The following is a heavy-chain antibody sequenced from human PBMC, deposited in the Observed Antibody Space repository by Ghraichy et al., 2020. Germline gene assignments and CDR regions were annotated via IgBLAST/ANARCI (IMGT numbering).Heavy chain of an antibody. V-gene: IGHV3-7*01. Sequence: GGSLRLSCVGSEFSFNKFWMSWVRQAPGKGLEWVASIKQSGGEKHYAVSLKGRIAISRDNTQNSLFLQLDSLRVDDTAVYYCARARGGWCTTTNCFAEYAEYWGEGTLVTVSS. J-gene: IGHJ4*02. CDR2: IKQSGGEK. CDR3: ARARGGWCTTTNCFAEYAEY. D-gene: IGHD1-26*01. CDR1: EFSFNKFW.